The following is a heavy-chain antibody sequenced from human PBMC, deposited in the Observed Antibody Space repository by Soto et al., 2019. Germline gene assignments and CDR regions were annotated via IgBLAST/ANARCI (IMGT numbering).Heavy chain of an antibody. CDR1: GYSFTSYW. J-gene: IGHJ6*02. V-gene: IGHV5-51*01. CDR3: ARHTNWNYVNYYYGIDV. Sequence: GESLKISCKGSGYSFTSYWIGWVRQMPGKGLEWMGIIYPGDSDTRYSPSFQGQVTISADKSISTAYLQWSSLKASDTAMYYCARHTNWNYVNYYYGIDVWGQGPNVTVYS. CDR2: IYPGDSDT. D-gene: IGHD1-7*01.